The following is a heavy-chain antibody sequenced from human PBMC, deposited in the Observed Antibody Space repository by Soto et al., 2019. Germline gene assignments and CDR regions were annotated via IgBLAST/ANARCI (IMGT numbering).Heavy chain of an antibody. V-gene: IGHV3-30*03. CDR1: RFAFSSYG. CDR2: ISYDGSLQ. J-gene: IGHJ4*02. D-gene: IGHD5-18*01. CDR3: VSDRGYGHASVPYS. Sequence: QAQLVESGGGVVQPGRSLRLSCAASRFAFSSYGMHWVRQALGTGLEWVAVISYDGSLQHYADSVKGRFTISRDNSKNMVLLQRSSLRAEDTDVYYCVSDRGYGHASVPYSWGQGTLVSVSS.